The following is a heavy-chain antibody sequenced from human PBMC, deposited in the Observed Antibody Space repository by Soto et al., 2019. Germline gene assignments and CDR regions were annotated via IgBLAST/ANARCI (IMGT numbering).Heavy chain of an antibody. D-gene: IGHD3-16*01. CDR3: AREQKQLSRYGGDFDY. J-gene: IGHJ4*02. V-gene: IGHV4-61*01. Sequence: QVQLQESGPGLVKPSETLSLTCSVSDGSVNTGNYYWSWIRQPPGKGLEWIGHIYYIGTTNYNHCLKSRVTISVDASNIQFSLKVSSVTAADTAVYFCAREQKQLSRYGGDFDYWGQGILVTVSA. CDR1: DGSVNTGNYY. CDR2: IYYIGTT.